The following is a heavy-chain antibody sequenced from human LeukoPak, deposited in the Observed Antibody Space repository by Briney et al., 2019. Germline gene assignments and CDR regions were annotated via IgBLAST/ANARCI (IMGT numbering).Heavy chain of an antibody. CDR3: ASQRAISRSAYGLDV. Sequence: GGSLRLSCAASGFTVSSTYMSWVRQAPGKGLEWVSVIYTGGSTFYADSVKGRFTTSRDTSTNTLYLQMNSLRGEDTAVYYCASQRAISRSAYGLDVWGQGTTVTVSS. V-gene: IGHV3-66*02. CDR1: GFTVSSTY. J-gene: IGHJ6*02. D-gene: IGHD2-2*01. CDR2: IYTGGST.